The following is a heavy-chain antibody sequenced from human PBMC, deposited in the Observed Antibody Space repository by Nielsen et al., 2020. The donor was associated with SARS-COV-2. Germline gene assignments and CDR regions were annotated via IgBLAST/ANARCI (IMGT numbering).Heavy chain of an antibody. V-gene: IGHV4-34*01. D-gene: IGHD6-19*01. J-gene: IGHJ4*02. CDR1: GGSFSGYY. Sequence: SETLSLTCAVYGGSFSGYYWSWIRQPPGKGLEWIGEINHSGSTNYNPSLKSRVTISVDTSKNQFSLKLSSVTAADTAVYYCARVRAVAGPFDYWGQGTLVTVSS. CDR3: ARVRAVAGPFDY. CDR2: INHSGST.